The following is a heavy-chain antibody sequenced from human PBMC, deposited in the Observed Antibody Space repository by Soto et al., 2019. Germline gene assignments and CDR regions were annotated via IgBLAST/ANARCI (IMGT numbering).Heavy chain of an antibody. J-gene: IGHJ3*02. Sequence: GGSLRLSCAASGFTFSGSAMHWFRQASGKGLEWVGRIRSKANSYATAYAASVKGRFTISRDDSKNTAYLQMNSLKTEDTAVYYCTRLPPITMISSREEDAFDIWGQGTMVTVSS. CDR1: GFTFSGSA. V-gene: IGHV3-73*01. CDR2: IRSKANSYAT. D-gene: IGHD3-22*01. CDR3: TRLPPITMISSREEDAFDI.